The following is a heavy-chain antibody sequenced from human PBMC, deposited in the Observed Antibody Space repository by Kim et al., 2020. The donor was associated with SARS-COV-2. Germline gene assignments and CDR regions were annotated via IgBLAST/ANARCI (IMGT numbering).Heavy chain of an antibody. J-gene: IGHJ5*02. Sequence: SETLSLTCTVSGGSISSGDYYWSWIRQPPGKGLEWIGYIYYSGSTYYNPSLKSRVTISVDTSKNQFSLKLSSVTAADTAVYYCARESPPALEDILTGYYPNWFDPWGQGTLVTVSS. CDR3: ARESPPALEDILTGYYPNWFDP. CDR1: GGSISSGDYY. D-gene: IGHD3-9*01. V-gene: IGHV4-30-4*01. CDR2: IYYSGST.